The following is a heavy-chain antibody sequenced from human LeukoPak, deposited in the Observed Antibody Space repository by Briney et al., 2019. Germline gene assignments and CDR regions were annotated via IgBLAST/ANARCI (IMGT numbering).Heavy chain of an antibody. Sequence: PGGSLRLSCAASGFSLSGYWMHWVRRAPGKGLVWVSRISPEGSGTTYAGSVKGRFTISRDNSKNTLYLQMNSLRDEDAAVYHCTRVQAGRSGLMDVWGRGTTVTVSS. CDR3: TRVQAGRSGLMDV. CDR2: ISPEGSGT. V-gene: IGHV3-74*01. CDR1: GFSLSGYW. D-gene: IGHD2-8*02. J-gene: IGHJ6*02.